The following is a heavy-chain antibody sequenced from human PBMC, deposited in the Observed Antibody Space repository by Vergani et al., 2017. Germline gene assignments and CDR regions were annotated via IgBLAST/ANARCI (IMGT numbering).Heavy chain of an antibody. CDR3: ARAQRYYDILTGWVGAFDI. J-gene: IGHJ3*02. CDR2: IYYSGST. V-gene: IGHV4-31*03. CDR1: GGSISSGGYY. D-gene: IGHD3-9*01. Sequence: QVQLQESGPGLVKPSQTLSLTCTVSGGSISSGGYYWRWIRQHPGKGLEWIGYIYYSGSTYYNPSLKSRVTISVDTSKNQFSLKLSSVTAADTAVYYCARAQRYYDILTGWVGAFDIWGQGTMVTVSS.